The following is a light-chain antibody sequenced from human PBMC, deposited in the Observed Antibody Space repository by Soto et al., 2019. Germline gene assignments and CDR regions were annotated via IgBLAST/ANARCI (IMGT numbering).Light chain of an antibody. CDR2: EVS. CDR3: NSYTGSSTYV. Sequence: QYALSQPPSVSGSPGLSVAMSCIGTSRGVGSYIRVSWYQQPPGAAPKLMIYEVSNRPSGVPDRFSGSKSGNTASLTISGLQAEDEADYYCNSYTGSSTYVFGTGTKVTVL. J-gene: IGLJ1*01. CDR1: SRGVGSYIR. V-gene: IGLV2-18*02.